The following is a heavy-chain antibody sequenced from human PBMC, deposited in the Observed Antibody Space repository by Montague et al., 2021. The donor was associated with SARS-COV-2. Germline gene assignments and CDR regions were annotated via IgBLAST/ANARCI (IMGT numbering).Heavy chain of an antibody. V-gene: IGHV4-34*01. CDR2: INHSGTT. CDR3: ASKPYANHLPPPGY. J-gene: IGHJ4*02. D-gene: IGHD2-15*01. Sequence: SETLSLTCAVYGGSFSGYYWGWIRQPPGKGLEWIGEINHSGTTNXTPSLKSRVAISVDTSKNQLSLNLSSVTAADTALYYCASKPYANHLPPPGYGGQGTLVTVSS. CDR1: GGSFSGYY.